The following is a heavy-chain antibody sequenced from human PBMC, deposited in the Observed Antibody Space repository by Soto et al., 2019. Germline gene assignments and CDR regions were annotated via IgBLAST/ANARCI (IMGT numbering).Heavy chain of an antibody. CDR2: VSYDGRNK. J-gene: IGHJ4*02. V-gene: IGHV3-30*18. D-gene: IGHD4-17*01. CDR1: GFTFSSYG. CDR3: AKQGDYDGLFEC. Sequence: QVQLVESGGGVVQPGTSLRLSCAASGFTFSSYGMHWVRQAPGKGLEWVAVVSYDGRNKYYADAVRGRFTISRDNSESTLDLQMNSLRAEDTAVYYCAKQGDYDGLFECWGRGTLVTVSS.